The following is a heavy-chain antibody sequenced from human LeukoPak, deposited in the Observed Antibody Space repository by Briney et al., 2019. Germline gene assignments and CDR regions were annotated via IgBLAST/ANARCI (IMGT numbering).Heavy chain of an antibody. Sequence: GGSLRLSCVDSGFTFSRSWMTWVRQAPGRGLEWVASLKEDGSEDYYVGSVEGGFTIFRENPKNSLYLQINNPRVEDTAVYYCARDLDTAMVTDYWGQGTLVTVSS. J-gene: IGHJ4*02. V-gene: IGHV3-7*01. CDR1: GFTFSRSW. CDR3: ARDLDTAMVTDY. D-gene: IGHD5-18*01. CDR2: LKEDGSED.